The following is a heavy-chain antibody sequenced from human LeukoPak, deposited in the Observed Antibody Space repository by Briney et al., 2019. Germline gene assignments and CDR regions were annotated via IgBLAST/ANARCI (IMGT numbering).Heavy chain of an antibody. Sequence: PGRSLRLSCAASGFTFSSYGMHWIRQAPGKGLEWVAVISYDGSNKYYADSVKGRFTISRDNSKNTLYLQMNSLRAEDTAVYYCAKDQTPWHSSSCPFDYWGQGTLVTVSS. CDR3: AKDQTPWHSSSCPFDY. D-gene: IGHD6-13*01. J-gene: IGHJ4*02. V-gene: IGHV3-30*18. CDR2: ISYDGSNK. CDR1: GFTFSSYG.